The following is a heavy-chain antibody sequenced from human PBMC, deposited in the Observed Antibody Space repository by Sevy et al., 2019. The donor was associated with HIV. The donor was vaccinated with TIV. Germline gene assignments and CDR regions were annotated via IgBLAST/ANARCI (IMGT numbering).Heavy chain of an antibody. CDR1: GGAITSGDYD. CDR3: ARERGYTYLFMDI. J-gene: IGHJ4*02. Sequence: SETLSLTCTVSGGAITSGDYDWNWIRQPLGKGLEWIGYIYHSASIFYNPSLQSRAIISQDTSKNQFSLKLSSVTAADTAVYLCARERGYTYLFMDIWGEGTPVTVSS. D-gene: IGHD5-18*01. CDR2: IYHSASI. V-gene: IGHV4-30-4*01.